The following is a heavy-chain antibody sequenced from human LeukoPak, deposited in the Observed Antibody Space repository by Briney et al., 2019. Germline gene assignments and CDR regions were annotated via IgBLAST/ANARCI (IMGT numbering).Heavy chain of an antibody. CDR3: ARDPPAAAGMYNWFDP. CDR2: ISAYNGNT. CDR1: GYTFTSYG. V-gene: IGHV1-18*01. J-gene: IGHJ5*02. D-gene: IGHD6-13*01. Sequence: ASVKVSCKASGYTFTSYGISWVRQAPGQGLEWMGWISAYNGNTNYAQKLQGRVTMTTDTSTSTAYMELRSLRSDDTAVYYCARDPPAAAGMYNWFDPWGQGTLVTVSS.